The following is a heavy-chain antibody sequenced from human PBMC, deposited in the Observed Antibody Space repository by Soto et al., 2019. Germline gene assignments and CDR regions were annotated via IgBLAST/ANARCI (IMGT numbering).Heavy chain of an antibody. CDR3: ARDKGARYYYYGMDV. CDR2: ISAYNGNT. J-gene: IGHJ6*02. CDR1: CYTFTSYG. D-gene: IGHD3-16*01. Sequence: GXSEEVSFKGSCYTFTSYGISWVRQAPGQGLEWMGWISAYNGNTNYAQKLQGRVTMTTDTYTSTAYMELRSPRSDDTAVYYCARDKGARYYYYGMDVWGQGTTVTVSS. V-gene: IGHV1-18*01.